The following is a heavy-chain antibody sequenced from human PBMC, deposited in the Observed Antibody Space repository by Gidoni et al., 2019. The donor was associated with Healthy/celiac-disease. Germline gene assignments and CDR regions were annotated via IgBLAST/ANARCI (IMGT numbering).Heavy chain of an antibody. CDR3: AKDKGIAAAGTGSY. V-gene: IGHV3-23*01. CDR2: ISGSGGST. CDR1: GFTFSSYA. J-gene: IGHJ4*02. D-gene: IGHD6-13*01. Sequence: EVQLLESGGGLVQPGGSLSLPFAASGFTFSSYAMSWVRQAPGKGLEWVSAISGSGGSTYYADSVKGRFTISRDNSKNTLNLQMNSLRAEDTAVYYCAKDKGIAAAGTGSYWGQGTLVTVSS.